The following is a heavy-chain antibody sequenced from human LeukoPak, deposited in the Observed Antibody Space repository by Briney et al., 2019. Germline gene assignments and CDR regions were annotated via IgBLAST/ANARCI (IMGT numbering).Heavy chain of an antibody. CDR2: SYFTGNP. V-gene: IGHV4-59*08. Sequence: SETLSLTCIVSGSISSYYWTWIRQPPGKGLECIGHSYFTGNPNYNPSLKSRVTISVDPPKNQFSLKLTSVTAADTAVYYCAGLRSTVAWASFDYWGQGILVTVSS. CDR3: AGLRSTVAWASFDY. D-gene: IGHD4-23*01. CDR1: GSISSYY. J-gene: IGHJ4*02.